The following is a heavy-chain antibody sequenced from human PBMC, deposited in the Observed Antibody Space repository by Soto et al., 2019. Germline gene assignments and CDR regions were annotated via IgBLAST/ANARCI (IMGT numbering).Heavy chain of an antibody. CDR1: GFTFSTYA. Sequence: RRLSCADSGFTFSTYALSWVRQAPGKGLEWVSAINERGGSTYYADSVKGRFTISRDNSKNTLYLQMKSLRAEDTALYYCAKDKSGTTAFDIWRQGTMVTVSS. D-gene: IGHD1-1*01. J-gene: IGHJ3*02. CDR2: INERGGST. CDR3: AKDKSGTTAFDI. V-gene: IGHV3-23*01.